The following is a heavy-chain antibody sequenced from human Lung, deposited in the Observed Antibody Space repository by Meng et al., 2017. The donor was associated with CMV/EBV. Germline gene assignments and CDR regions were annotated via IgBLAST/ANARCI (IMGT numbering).Heavy chain of an antibody. CDR2: ISYDGSNK. J-gene: IGHJ6*02. Sequence: GGSLRLXCAASGFTFSSYAMHWVRQAPGKGLEWVAVISYDGSNKYYADSVKGRFTISRDNSKNTLYLQMNSLRAEDTAVYYCARDGIVVPSTSYYYYGMDVXGQGXTVTVSS. CDR1: GFTFSSYA. CDR3: ARDGIVVPSTSYYYYGMDV. D-gene: IGHD2-2*01. V-gene: IGHV3-30*04.